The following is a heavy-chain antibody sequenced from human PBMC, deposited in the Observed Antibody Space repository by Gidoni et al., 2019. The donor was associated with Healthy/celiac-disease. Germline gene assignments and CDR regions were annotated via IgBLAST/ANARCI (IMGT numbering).Heavy chain of an antibody. J-gene: IGHJ5*02. Sequence: QVQLQQWGAGLLKPSETLSLTVAVYGGSVSGYYWRWIRPPPGKGLEWLGEINHSSSTNYNPSLTVRFTISVDTSKNQFSLKLSSVTRSDTAVYYCAIAPTYNCNYGRNHWFDPWGQGTLVTVSS. V-gene: IGHV4-34*01. CDR3: AIAPTYNCNYGRNHWFDP. CDR1: GGSVSGYY. CDR2: INHSSST. D-gene: IGHD1-7*01.